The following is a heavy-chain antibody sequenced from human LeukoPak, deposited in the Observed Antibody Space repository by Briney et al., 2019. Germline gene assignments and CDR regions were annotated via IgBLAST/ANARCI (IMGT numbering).Heavy chain of an antibody. D-gene: IGHD5/OR15-5a*01. V-gene: IGHV1-2*02. Sequence: ASVKVSCKASVNAFSDFYFNWVRQAPGRGLEWVGWINPHSRATHYAQRFRGRVTMEASISTGYMELNSLTSDDTAVYYCVTTSVTHTRDPWGQGTLVTVSS. CDR3: VTTSVTHTRDP. CDR2: INPHSRAT. J-gene: IGHJ5*02. CDR1: VNAFSDFY.